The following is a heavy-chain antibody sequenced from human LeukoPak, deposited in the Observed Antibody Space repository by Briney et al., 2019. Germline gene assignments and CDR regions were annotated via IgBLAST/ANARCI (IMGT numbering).Heavy chain of an antibody. D-gene: IGHD2-15*01. CDR2: INHSGST. J-gene: IGHJ1*01. CDR3: ARGGLGYCSGDACYHEYFQH. Sequence: SETLSLTCAVFGGSLSGSYWSWIRQPPGKGLEWIGEINHSGSTNYNPSLKSRVTISVDTSKNQFSLKLSSVTAADTAVYYCARGGLGYCSGDACYHEYFQHWGQGTLVTVSS. CDR1: GGSLSGSY. V-gene: IGHV4-34*01.